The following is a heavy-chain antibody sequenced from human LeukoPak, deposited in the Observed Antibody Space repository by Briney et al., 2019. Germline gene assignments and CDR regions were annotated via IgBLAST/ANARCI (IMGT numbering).Heavy chain of an antibody. V-gene: IGHV4-59*01. CDR1: GGSISSYY. CDR2: IYYSGST. J-gene: IGHJ4*02. CDR3: ARLGAPGGGSYYFDY. Sequence: PSETLSLTCTVSGGSISSYYWSWIRQPPGKGLEWIGYIYYSGSTNYNPSLKGRVTISVDTSKNQFSLKLSSVTAADTAVYYCARLGAPGGGSYYFDYWGQGTLVTVSS. D-gene: IGHD2-15*01.